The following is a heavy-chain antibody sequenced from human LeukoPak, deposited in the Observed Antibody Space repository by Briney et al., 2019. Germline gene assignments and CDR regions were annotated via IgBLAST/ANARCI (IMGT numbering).Heavy chain of an antibody. D-gene: IGHD4-11*01. Sequence: SETLSLTCTVSGYSISSGYYWGWIRQPPGKGLEWIGSIYHSGSTYYNPSLKSRVTISVGTSKNQFSLKLSSVTAADTAVYYCASNDYTDYYYMDVWGKGTAVTVSS. CDR2: IYHSGST. J-gene: IGHJ6*03. CDR1: GYSISSGYY. V-gene: IGHV4-38-2*02. CDR3: ASNDYTDYYYMDV.